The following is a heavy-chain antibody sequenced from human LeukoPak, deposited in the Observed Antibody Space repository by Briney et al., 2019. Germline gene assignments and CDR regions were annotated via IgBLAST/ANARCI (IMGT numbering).Heavy chain of an antibody. CDR2: INPSGGST. J-gene: IGHJ4*02. V-gene: IGHV1-46*01. D-gene: IGHD3-22*01. CDR1: GYTFTSYY. Sequence: ASVKVSCKASGYTFTSYYMHWVRQAPGQGLEWMGIINPSGGSTSYAQKFQGRVTMTRDMSTSTVYMELSSLRSEDTAVYYCAAQTDSGYYLDYWGQGTLVTVSS. CDR3: AAQTDSGYYLDY.